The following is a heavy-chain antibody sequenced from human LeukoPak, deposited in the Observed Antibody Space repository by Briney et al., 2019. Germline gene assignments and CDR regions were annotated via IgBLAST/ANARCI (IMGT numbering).Heavy chain of an antibody. J-gene: IGHJ3*02. CDR3: ARDLVGDYYDSSGYYSTPAAFDI. CDR1: GGTFSSYA. D-gene: IGHD3-22*01. Sequence: SVKVSCKASGGTFSSYAISWVRQAPGQGLEWMGGIIPIFGTANYAQKFQGRVTITADESTSTAYMELSSLRSEDTAVYYCARDLVGDYYDSSGYYSTPAAFDIWGQGTMVTVSS. V-gene: IGHV1-69*13. CDR2: IIPIFGTA.